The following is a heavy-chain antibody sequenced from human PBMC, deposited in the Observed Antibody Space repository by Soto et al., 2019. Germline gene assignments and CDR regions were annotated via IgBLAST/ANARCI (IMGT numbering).Heavy chain of an antibody. D-gene: IGHD3-22*01. CDR3: ASSYYDSSPYYYYGMDV. Sequence: SETLSLTCTVSGGSISGYYWSWIRQPPGKGLEWIGYISYSGRTYYNSSLKSRVTISGDTSKNQFSLKLSSVTVADTAVYYCASSYYDSSPYYYYGMDVWGQGTTVT. CDR1: GGSISGYY. V-gene: IGHV4-59*06. J-gene: IGHJ6*02. CDR2: ISYSGRT.